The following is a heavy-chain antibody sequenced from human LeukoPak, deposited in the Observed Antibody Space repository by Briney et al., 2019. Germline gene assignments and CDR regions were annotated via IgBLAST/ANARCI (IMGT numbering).Heavy chain of an antibody. Sequence: PSETLSLTCAVYGGSFSGYYWSWIRQPPGKGLEWIGEINHSGSANYNPSLKSRVTISVDTSKNQFSLKLSSVTAADTAVYYCARGRVIAARRNYYGMDVWGQGTTVTVSS. CDR1: GGSFSGYY. CDR2: INHSGSA. V-gene: IGHV4-34*01. D-gene: IGHD6-6*01. J-gene: IGHJ6*02. CDR3: ARGRVIAARRNYYGMDV.